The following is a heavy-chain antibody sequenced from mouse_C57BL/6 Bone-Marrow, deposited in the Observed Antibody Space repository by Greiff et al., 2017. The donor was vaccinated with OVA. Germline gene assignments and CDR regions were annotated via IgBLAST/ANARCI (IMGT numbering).Heavy chain of an antibody. CDR1: GYSFTSYY. V-gene: IGHV1-66*01. CDR3: ARDFYYGSSPFAY. CDR2: IYPGSGNT. Sequence: QVHVKQSGPELVKPGASVKISCKASGYSFTSYYIHWVKQRPGQGLEWIGWIYPGSGNTKYNEKFKGKATLTADTSSSTAYMQLSSRTSEDSAVYYGARDFYYGSSPFAYWGQGTLVTVSA. J-gene: IGHJ3*01. D-gene: IGHD1-1*01.